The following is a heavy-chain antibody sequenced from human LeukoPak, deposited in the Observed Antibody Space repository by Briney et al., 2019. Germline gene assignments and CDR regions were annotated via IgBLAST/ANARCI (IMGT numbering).Heavy chain of an antibody. J-gene: IGHJ4*02. CDR2: ISGSGGDT. CDR3: AKRHNTLTSYYSHCDY. D-gene: IGHD3-9*01. V-gene: IGHV3-23*01. Sequence: PGGSLRLSCAASGFTFSNYAMSWVRQAPGKGLEWVSAISGSGGDTYYADSVKGRFTISRDNSKNTLYLHMSSLRAEDTAVYYCAKRHNTLTSYYSHCDYWGQGTLVTVSS. CDR1: GFTFSNYA.